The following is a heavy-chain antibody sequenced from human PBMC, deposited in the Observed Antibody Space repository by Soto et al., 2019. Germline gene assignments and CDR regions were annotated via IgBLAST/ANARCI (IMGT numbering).Heavy chain of an antibody. Sequence: GGSLTLSCVASGFTFSGDWTHWVRQVPGRVLVWVSRISPDGTTTYYADSVKGRFTISRDNAKNTLYLQMNGLRADDTAVYYCSIGRSPYYGYFDPWGPGTLVTVSS. D-gene: IGHD2-21*01. J-gene: IGHJ5*02. CDR2: ISPDGTTT. CDR1: GFTFSGDW. CDR3: SIGRSPYYGYFDP. V-gene: IGHV3-74*01.